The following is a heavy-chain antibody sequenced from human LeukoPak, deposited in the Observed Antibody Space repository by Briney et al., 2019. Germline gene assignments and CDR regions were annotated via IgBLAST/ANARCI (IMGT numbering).Heavy chain of an antibody. CDR1: GYSISSGYY. CDR3: ARTRGYCSSTSCYPRGAFDI. Sequence: SETLSLTCAVSGYSISSGYYWGWIRQPPGKGLEWIGSIYHSGSTYYNPSLKSRVTISVDTSKNLFSLKLSSVTAADTAVYYCARTRGYCSSTSCYPRGAFDIWGQGTMVTVSS. V-gene: IGHV4-38-2*01. CDR2: IYHSGST. J-gene: IGHJ3*02. D-gene: IGHD2-2*01.